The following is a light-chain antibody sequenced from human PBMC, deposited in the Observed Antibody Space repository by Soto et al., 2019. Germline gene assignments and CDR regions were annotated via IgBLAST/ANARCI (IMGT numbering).Light chain of an antibody. CDR1: INDVGGYNY. Sequence: QSALTQPPSASGSPGQSVTISCAGTINDVGGYNYVSWYQQHPGKVPQLMIYQVTKRPSGVPARFSASKSDTTASLTISGLQAEDEGDYYCMSYAGGNRFVFGTGTKLTVL. J-gene: IGLJ1*01. CDR3: MSYAGGNRFV. V-gene: IGLV2-8*01. CDR2: QVT.